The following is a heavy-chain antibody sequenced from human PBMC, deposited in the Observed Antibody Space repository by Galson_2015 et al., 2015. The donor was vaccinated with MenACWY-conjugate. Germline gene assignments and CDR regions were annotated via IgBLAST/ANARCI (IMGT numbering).Heavy chain of an antibody. Sequence: SLRLSCAASGFILSDHNMDWVRQSPGQGLEWVGRSRNKAASYTIYYAASVKGRFIISRDDSKNSLFLQMNSLKIEDTAVYFCTSDWFSNWGQGSLVTVSS. CDR2: SRNKAASYTI. V-gene: IGHV3-72*01. J-gene: IGHJ4*02. CDR3: TSDWFSN. D-gene: IGHD3-10*01. CDR1: GFILSDHN.